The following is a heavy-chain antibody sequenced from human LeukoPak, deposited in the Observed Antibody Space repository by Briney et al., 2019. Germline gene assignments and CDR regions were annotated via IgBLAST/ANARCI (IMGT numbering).Heavy chain of an antibody. Sequence: GGSLRLSCAASGFTFSSYAMSWVRQAPGKGLEWVANIKQDRSKKYYVDSVKGRFTISRDNAKDSLYLQMNSLTAEDTAVYYCARSTSILWWRLFDPWGQGTLVTVSS. CDR1: GFTFSSYA. CDR3: ARSTSILWWRLFDP. D-gene: IGHD2-21*01. CDR2: IKQDRSKK. J-gene: IGHJ5*02. V-gene: IGHV3-7*01.